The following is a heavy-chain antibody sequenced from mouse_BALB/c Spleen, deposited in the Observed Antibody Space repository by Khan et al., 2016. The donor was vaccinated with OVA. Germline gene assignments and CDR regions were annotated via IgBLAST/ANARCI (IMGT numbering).Heavy chain of an antibody. CDR3: ARRGLRWDCDY. D-gene: IGHD1-1*01. Sequence: QVRLQQSGAELAKPGASVKMSCKASGYTFINYWILWVKQRPGQGLEWIGYINPSTGYTEYNQNFKDNATLTADKSSSTAYMQLSSLTSEDSAVYYCARRGLRWDCDYWGQGTTLTVSS. J-gene: IGHJ2*01. CDR2: INPSTGYT. CDR1: GYTFINYW. V-gene: IGHV1-7*01.